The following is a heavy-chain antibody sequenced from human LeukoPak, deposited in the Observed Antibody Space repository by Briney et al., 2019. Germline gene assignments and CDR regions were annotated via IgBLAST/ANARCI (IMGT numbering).Heavy chain of an antibody. V-gene: IGHV1-2*04. CDR1: GYTFTGQY. CDR2: INPNSGGT. Sequence: GASVKVSCKASGYTFTGQYIHWVRQAPGQGLEWMGWINPNSGGTNYEQKFQGWVITTRDTSISTAYMELSSLRYDDTAVYYCARHMTTANNWFDPWGQGTLVTVSS. D-gene: IGHD4-17*01. J-gene: IGHJ5*02. CDR3: ARHMTTANNWFDP.